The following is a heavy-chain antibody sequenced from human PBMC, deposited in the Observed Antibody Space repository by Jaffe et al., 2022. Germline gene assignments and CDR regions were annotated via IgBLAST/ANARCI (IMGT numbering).Heavy chain of an antibody. CDR2: IYHSGST. J-gene: IGHJ1*01. Sequence: QVQLQESGPGLVKPSETLSLTCAVSGYSISSGYYWGWIRQPPGKGLEWIGSIYHSGSTYYNPSLESRVTISVDTSKNHFSLKLSSVTAADTAVYYCARNIAVADSSRPFQHWGQGTLVTVSS. D-gene: IGHD6-19*01. CDR3: ARNIAVADSSRPFQH. CDR1: GYSISSGYY. V-gene: IGHV4-38-2*01.